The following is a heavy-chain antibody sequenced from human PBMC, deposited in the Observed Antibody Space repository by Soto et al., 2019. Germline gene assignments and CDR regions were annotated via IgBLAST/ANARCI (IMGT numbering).Heavy chain of an antibody. CDR1: GFTFSSYS. V-gene: IGHV3-21*01. CDR2: ISSSSSYI. D-gene: IGHD6-13*01. CDR3: ARDPNRGYSSIAAAFDI. J-gene: IGHJ3*02. Sequence: GGSLRLSCAASGFTFSSYSMSWVRQAPGKGLEWVSSISSSSSYIYYADSVKGRFTISRDNAKNSLYLQMNSLRAEDTAVYYCARDPNRGYSSIAAAFDIWGQGTMLTVSS.